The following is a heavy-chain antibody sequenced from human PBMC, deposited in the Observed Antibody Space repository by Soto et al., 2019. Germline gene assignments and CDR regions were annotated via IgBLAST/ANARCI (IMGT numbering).Heavy chain of an antibody. V-gene: IGHV4-39*01. CDR2: IYYSGST. CDR3: ARRGRSGYRLIDY. CDR1: GGSVSSSSYY. Sequence: SETLSLTCTVSGGSVSSSSYYWDWIRQPPGKGLEWIGSIYYSGSTYYNPSLKSRVTISVDTSQNQFSLKLSSVTAADTAVYYCARRGRSGYRLIDYWGQGTLVTVSS. J-gene: IGHJ4*02. D-gene: IGHD3-22*01.